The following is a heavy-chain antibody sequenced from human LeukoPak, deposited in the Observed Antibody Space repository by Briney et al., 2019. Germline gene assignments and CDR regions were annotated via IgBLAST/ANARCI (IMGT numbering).Heavy chain of an antibody. V-gene: IGHV1-2*02. D-gene: IGHD6-6*01. J-gene: IGHJ6*02. CDR2: INPNSGGT. CDR1: GYTFTGYY. Sequence: GASVKVSCKASGYTFTGYYMHWVRQAPGQGLEWMGWINPNSGGTNYALKFQGRVTMTRDTSISTAYMELSRLRSDDTAVYYCARDYTYSSSSGPDYYYGMDVWGQGTTVTVSS. CDR3: ARDYTYSSSSGPDYYYGMDV.